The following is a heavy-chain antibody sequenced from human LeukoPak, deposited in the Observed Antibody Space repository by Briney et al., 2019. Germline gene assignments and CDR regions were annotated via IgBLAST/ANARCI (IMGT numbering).Heavy chain of an antibody. J-gene: IGHJ4*02. CDR2: ISPDGDRE. CDR1: GLTFSSHW. CDR3: ASKFPYCSGGSCAL. V-gene: IGHV3-7*01. Sequence: GGSLRLSCAASGLTFSSHWMSWVRQAPGQGLEWVANISPDGDRENYVDSVKGRFSISRDNAKNSLLLQMHSLRAEDTAVYYCASKFPYCSGGSCALGGQGTLVTVSS. D-gene: IGHD2-15*01.